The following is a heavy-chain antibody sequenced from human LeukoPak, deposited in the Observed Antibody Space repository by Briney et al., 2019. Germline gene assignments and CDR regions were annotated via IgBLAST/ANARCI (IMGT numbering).Heavy chain of an antibody. CDR2: IYKGGAT. V-gene: IGHV3-53*01. J-gene: IGHJ4*02. CDR1: GFTVSSNY. CDR3: ARASSDGVVLDATSFDG. D-gene: IGHD2-2*01. Sequence: GGSLRLSYAASGFTVSSNYMSWVRQAPGKGLEWVSVIYKGGATYYADSVKGRFTISRDNSKNTWHLQLNSLRAEDTAVYYCARASSDGVVLDATSFDGWGQGTLVIVSS.